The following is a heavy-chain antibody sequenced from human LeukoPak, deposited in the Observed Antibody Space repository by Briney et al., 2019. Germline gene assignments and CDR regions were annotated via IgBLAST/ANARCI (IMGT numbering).Heavy chain of an antibody. CDR2: TILSGST. CDR1: GGSISGSTYY. J-gene: IGHJ5*02. Sequence: SETLSLTCTVSGGSISGSTYYWAWIRQPPGKGLEWIGLTILSGSTHYNPSLKSRITMSVDTSKNHFSQKLTSVTAADTAVYYCARHSRAAAIKVNWCDTWGQGNPFSVSS. V-gene: IGHV4-39*01. CDR3: ARHSRAAAIKVNWCDT. D-gene: IGHD6-13*01.